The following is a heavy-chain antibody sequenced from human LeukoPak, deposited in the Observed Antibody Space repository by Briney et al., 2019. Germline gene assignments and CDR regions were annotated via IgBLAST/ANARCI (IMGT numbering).Heavy chain of an antibody. CDR3: AKDGLGATVFNWFDP. V-gene: IGHV3-9*01. J-gene: IGHJ5*02. CDR2: ISWNNGSI. CDR1: GFTFDDYA. Sequence: PGRSLRLSCAASGFTFDDYAMHWVRQAPGKGLEWVSGISWNNGSIGYADSVKGRFTISRDNAKNSLYLQMNSLRAEDTALYYCAKDGLGATVFNWFDPWGQGTLVTVSS. D-gene: IGHD1-26*01.